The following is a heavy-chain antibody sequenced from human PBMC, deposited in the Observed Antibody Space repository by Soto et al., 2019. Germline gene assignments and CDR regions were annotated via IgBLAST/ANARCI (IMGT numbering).Heavy chain of an antibody. Sequence: EVQLVESGGGLVQPGGSLRLSCAASGFTFSSHWMHWVRQAPGKGLVWVSRISPDGSSTSYVDSVKGRFTISRDNARNTLHLQMNSMRAEDTALYYCASFEAIAPVTGGEVDGWGEGTTVTVSS. V-gene: IGHV3-74*01. CDR2: ISPDGSST. J-gene: IGHJ6*04. CDR3: ASFEAIAPVTGGEVDG. CDR1: GFTFSSHW. D-gene: IGHD3-16*01.